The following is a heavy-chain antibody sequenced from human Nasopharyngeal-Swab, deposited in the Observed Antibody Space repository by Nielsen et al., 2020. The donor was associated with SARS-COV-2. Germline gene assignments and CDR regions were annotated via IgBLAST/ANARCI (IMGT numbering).Heavy chain of an antibody. Sequence: SETLSLTCTVSGVSITSQYWSWIRQPPGKGLEWIGYISHNSGTSYNPSLKSPVTMFMDTSKNHFSLRLRSVTAADTAVYYCAKEGATGWFDPWGQGTLFPVSS. V-gene: IGHV4-59*11. CDR3: AKEGATGWFDP. D-gene: IGHD1-26*01. J-gene: IGHJ5*02. CDR1: GVSITSQY. CDR2: ISHNSGT.